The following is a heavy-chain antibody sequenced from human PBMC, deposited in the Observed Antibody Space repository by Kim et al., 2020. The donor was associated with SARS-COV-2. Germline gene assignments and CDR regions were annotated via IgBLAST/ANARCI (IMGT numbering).Heavy chain of an antibody. V-gene: IGHV3-43D*03. J-gene: IGHJ5*02. D-gene: IGHD6-13*01. CDR2: ISWDGGST. CDR3: AKDIFFCSWYNLWFDP. Sequence: GGSLRLFCAASGFTFDDYAMHWVRQAPGKGLEWVSLISWDGGSTYYADSVKGRFTISRDNSKNSLYLQMNSLRAEDTALYYCAKDIFFCSWYNLWFDPWGQGTLVTVSS. CDR1: GFTFDDYA.